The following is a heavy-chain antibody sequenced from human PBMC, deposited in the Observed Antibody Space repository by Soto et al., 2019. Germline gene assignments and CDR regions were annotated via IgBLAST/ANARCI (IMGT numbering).Heavy chain of an antibody. CDR2: ISPYNGNI. D-gene: IGHD6-13*01. Sequence: ASVKVSCKASGYTFTSNSIGWVRQAPGQGLEWVGWISPYNGNINYEQKLQDRVTMTTDTSTSTAYMELRSLRSDDTAVYYCARARIAEAGPFDYWGQGTLVTVSS. CDR3: ARARIAEAGPFDY. V-gene: IGHV1-18*04. CDR1: GYTFTSNS. J-gene: IGHJ4*02.